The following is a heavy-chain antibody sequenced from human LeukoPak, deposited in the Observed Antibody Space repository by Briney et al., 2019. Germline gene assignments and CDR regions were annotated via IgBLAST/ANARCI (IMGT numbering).Heavy chain of an antibody. CDR1: GGTFSSYA. D-gene: IGHD6-13*01. CDR3: ARVGGGGIAAAGIDY. CDR2: IIPIFGIA. Sequence: ASVKVSCKASGGTFSSYAISWVRQAPGQGLEWMGRIIPIFGIANYAQKFQGRVTITADKSTSTAYMELSSLRSEDTAVCYCARVGGGGIAAAGIDYWGQGTLVTVSS. V-gene: IGHV1-69*04. J-gene: IGHJ4*02.